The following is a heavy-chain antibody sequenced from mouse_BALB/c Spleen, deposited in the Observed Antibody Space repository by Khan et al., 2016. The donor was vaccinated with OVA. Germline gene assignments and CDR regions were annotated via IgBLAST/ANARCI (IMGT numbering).Heavy chain of an antibody. CDR3: ARRCCYGHWYFDV. V-gene: IGHV3-2*02. CDR2: ISYSGST. J-gene: IGHJ1*01. Sequence: EVKLEESGPGLVKPSQSLSLTCTVPGYSITSDYAWNWIRQFPGNKLEWMGYISYSGSTGYNPSLKSRITITRDTSNNQFFLQLNSVTTADTATYYSARRCCYGHWYFDVWGAGTTVTVSS. CDR1: GYSITSDYA. D-gene: IGHD1-1*01.